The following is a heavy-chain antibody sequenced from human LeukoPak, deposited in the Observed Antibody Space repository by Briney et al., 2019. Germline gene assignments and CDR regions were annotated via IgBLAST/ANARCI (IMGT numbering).Heavy chain of an antibody. CDR3: AGPHITIFYY. Sequence: GGSLRLSCAASGFTLSNYAMSWVRQAPGKGLEWVSAISGSGGSTYYADSVKGRFTISRDNSKNTLYLQMNSLRAEDTAVYYCAGPHITIFYYWGQGTLVTVSS. CDR2: ISGSGGST. J-gene: IGHJ4*02. V-gene: IGHV3-23*01. D-gene: IGHD3-3*01. CDR1: GFTLSNYA.